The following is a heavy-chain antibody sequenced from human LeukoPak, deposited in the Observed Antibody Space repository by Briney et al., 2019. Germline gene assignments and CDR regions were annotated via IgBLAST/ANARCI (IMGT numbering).Heavy chain of an antibody. V-gene: IGHV3-23*01. CDR3: AKTIYDYVWGSYRYALDY. CDR2: ISGSGGST. Sequence: GGSLRLSCAASGFTFSSCAMSWVRQAPGKGLEWASAISGSGGSTYYADSVKGRFTISRDNSKNTLYLQMNSLRAEDTAVYYCAKTIYDYVWGSYRYALDYWGQGTLVTVSS. J-gene: IGHJ4*02. D-gene: IGHD3-16*02. CDR1: GFTFSSCA.